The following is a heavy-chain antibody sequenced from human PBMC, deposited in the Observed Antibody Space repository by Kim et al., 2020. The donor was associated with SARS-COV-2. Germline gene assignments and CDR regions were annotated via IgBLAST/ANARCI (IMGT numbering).Heavy chain of an antibody. CDR2: ISSSGDYT. D-gene: IGHD2-2*01. CDR3: ARDHQGGMDV. Sequence: GGSLRLSCPASGFTFSDYYMTWICQAPGKGLEWVSFISSSGDYTDYADSVKGRFTISRDNAKNSLFLQMNGLRVDDTAVYYCARDHQGGMDVWGQGTTV. V-gene: IGHV3-11*06. CDR1: GFTFSDYY. J-gene: IGHJ6*02.